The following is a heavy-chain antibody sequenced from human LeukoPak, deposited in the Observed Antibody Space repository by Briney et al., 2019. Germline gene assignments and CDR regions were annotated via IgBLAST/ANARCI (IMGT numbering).Heavy chain of an antibody. D-gene: IGHD5-24*01. CDR1: GFTFSGYG. V-gene: IGHV3-23*01. CDR3: AKSDDYNDRYYFVS. Sequence: GGSLRLSCAASGFTFSGYGMGWVRQAPGKGLEWVSGISGRGDNTDYADSVKGRFTISRDNSKNTLYLQMNSLRAEDTAVYYCAKSDDYNDRYYFVSWGQGTLVTVSS. CDR2: ISGRGDNT. J-gene: IGHJ4*02.